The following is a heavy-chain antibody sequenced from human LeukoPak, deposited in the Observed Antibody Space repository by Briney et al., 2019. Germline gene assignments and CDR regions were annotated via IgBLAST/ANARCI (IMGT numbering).Heavy chain of an antibody. Sequence: SVKVSCKASGGTFSSYAISWVRQAPGQGLEWMGGIIPIFGTANYARKFQGRVTITTDESTSTAYMELSSLRSEDTAVYYCARVSNDFWSGLGAFDIWGQGTMVTVSS. J-gene: IGHJ3*02. CDR1: GGTFSSYA. CDR3: ARVSNDFWSGLGAFDI. D-gene: IGHD3-3*01. V-gene: IGHV1-69*05. CDR2: IIPIFGTA.